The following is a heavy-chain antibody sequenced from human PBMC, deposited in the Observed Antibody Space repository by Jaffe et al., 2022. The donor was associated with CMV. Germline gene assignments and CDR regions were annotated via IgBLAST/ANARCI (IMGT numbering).Heavy chain of an antibody. CDR1: GGTFSSYA. V-gene: IGHV1-69*01. J-gene: IGHJ6*02. D-gene: IGHD4-17*01. CDR3: ARRPYGDYEGDYYGMDV. CDR2: IIPIFGTA. Sequence: QVQLVQSGAEVKKPGSSVKVSCKASGGTFSSYAISWVRQAPGQGLEWMGGIIPIFGTANYAQKFQGRVTITADESTSTAYMELSSLRSEDTAVYYCARRPYGDYEGDYYGMDVWGQGTTVTVSS.